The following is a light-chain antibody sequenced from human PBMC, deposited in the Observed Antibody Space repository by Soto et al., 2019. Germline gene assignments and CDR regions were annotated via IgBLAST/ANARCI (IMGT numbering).Light chain of an antibody. J-gene: IGKJ1*01. V-gene: IGKV3-15*01. CDR2: GAS. Sequence: EIVMTQSPATLSVSPVERVTLSCSASQILTRNLAWYQQKPGQSPRLLIYGASARATGIPDRFSGGGSGAEYTLTISSLQSEDFAVYYCQQYDKRPRTFGQGTKV. CDR3: QQYDKRPRT. CDR1: QILTRN.